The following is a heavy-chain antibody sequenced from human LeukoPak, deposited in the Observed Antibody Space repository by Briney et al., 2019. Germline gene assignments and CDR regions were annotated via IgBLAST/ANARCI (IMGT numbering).Heavy chain of an antibody. J-gene: IGHJ3*02. V-gene: IGHV3-11*05. D-gene: IGHD1-26*01. CDR1: AFSFSVYY. CDR3: ARARGSYAFDI. CDR2: ISTSGIIT. Sequence: GGSLRLSCAASAFSFSVYYMSWIRQAPGKGLECISYISTSGIITNCADSVKGRFTISRDNAKNSLSLQMNSLRAEDTAVYYCARARGSYAFDIWGQGTMVTVSS.